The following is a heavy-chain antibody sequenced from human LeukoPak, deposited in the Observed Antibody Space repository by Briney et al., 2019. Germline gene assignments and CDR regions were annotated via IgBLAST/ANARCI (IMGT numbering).Heavy chain of an antibody. CDR1: GGSISSYY. CDR3: ARGNWAGYYYYYALDV. CDR2: IYTSGST. J-gene: IGHJ6*02. D-gene: IGHD3-10*01. Sequence: SETLSLTCTVSGGSISSYYWSWIRQPAGKGLEWIGLIYTSGSTNYNPSLKSRVTMSVDTSKNHFSLKLSSVTAADTAVYYCARGNWAGYYYYYALDVWGQGTTVTVSS. V-gene: IGHV4-4*07.